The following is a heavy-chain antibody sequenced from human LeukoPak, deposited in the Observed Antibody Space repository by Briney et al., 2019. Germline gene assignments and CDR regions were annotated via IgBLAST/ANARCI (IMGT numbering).Heavy chain of an antibody. D-gene: IGHD3-10*01. CDR2: IKQDGSEK. CDR3: VRERGSGSYHPFAP. V-gene: IGHV3-7*01. J-gene: IGHJ5*02. Sequence: GGSLRLSCEASGFTFSSYWMSWVRQAPGKGLEWVANIKQDGSEKYYVDSVKGRFTISRDNAKNSLYLQMNSLRAEDTAVYYCVRERGSGSYHPFAPWGQGTLATVSS. CDR1: GFTFSSYW.